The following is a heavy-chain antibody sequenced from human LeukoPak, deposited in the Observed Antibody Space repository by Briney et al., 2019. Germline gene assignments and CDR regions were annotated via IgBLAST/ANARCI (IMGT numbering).Heavy chain of an antibody. CDR3: ARVAVPGTDWFAP. CDR2: TYYRSKLYN. J-gene: IGHJ5*02. CDR1: GDSVSSNSAA. Sequence: SQTLSLTCAISGDSVSSNSAAWHWIRQSPSRGLEWLGRTYYRSKLYNDYAVSVKSRITINPDTSKNQFSLQLNSVTPEDTAVYYCARVAVPGTDWFAPWGQGTLVTVSS. V-gene: IGHV6-1*01. D-gene: IGHD6-19*01.